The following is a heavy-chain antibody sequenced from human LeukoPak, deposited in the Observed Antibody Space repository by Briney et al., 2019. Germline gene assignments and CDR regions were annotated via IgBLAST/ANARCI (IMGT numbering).Heavy chain of an antibody. Sequence: SETLSLTCTVSGGSISSSSYYWGWIRRPPGKGLEWIGSIYYSGSTYYNPSLKSRVTISVDTSKNQFSLKLSSVTAADTAVYYCERSGYGSRSYYGYWGQGTLVTVSS. CDR3: ERSGYGSRSYYGY. D-gene: IGHD3-10*01. J-gene: IGHJ4*02. V-gene: IGHV4-39*01. CDR2: IYYSGST. CDR1: GGSISSSSYY.